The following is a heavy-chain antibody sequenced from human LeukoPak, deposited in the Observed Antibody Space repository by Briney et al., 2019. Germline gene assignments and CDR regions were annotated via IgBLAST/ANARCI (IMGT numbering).Heavy chain of an antibody. V-gene: IGHV4-31*03. J-gene: IGHJ5*02. D-gene: IGHD3-22*01. Sequence: PSETLSLTCTVSGASISSGGYYWSWIRQHPGKGLELIGNIYYSGSTYYNPSPRSRVTLSIDTSKNQFSLKLSSVTAADTAVYFCAREQPPETYYETSGYYASWGQGTLVTVSS. CDR3: AREQPPETYYETSGYYAS. CDR1: GASISSGGYY. CDR2: IYYSGST.